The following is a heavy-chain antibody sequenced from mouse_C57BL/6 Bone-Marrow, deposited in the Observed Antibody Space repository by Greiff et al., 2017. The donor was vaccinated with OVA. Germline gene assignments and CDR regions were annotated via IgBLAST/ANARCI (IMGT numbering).Heavy chain of an antibody. V-gene: IGHV1-5*01. J-gene: IGHJ3*01. D-gene: IGHD2-4*01. CDR2: IYPGNSDT. CDR3: TRSDYDSAWFAY. CDR1: GYTFTSYW. Sequence: EVQLQQSGTVLARPGASVKMSCKTSGYTFTSYWMHWVKQRPGQGLEWIGAIYPGNSDTSYNQKFKGKAKLTAVTSASTAYMELSSLTNEDSAVYYCTRSDYDSAWFAYWGQGTLVTVSA.